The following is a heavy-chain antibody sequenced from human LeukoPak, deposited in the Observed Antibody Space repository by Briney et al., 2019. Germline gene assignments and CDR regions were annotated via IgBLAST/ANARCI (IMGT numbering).Heavy chain of an antibody. Sequence: GGSLRLSCAVSGFMFSQHTMSWVRQAPGKGLEWVANIKQDGSEKYYVDSVKGRFTISRDNAKNSLYLQMNSLRAEDTAVYYCARDGRGSSGYCYFDYWGQGTLVTVSS. V-gene: IGHV3-7*01. J-gene: IGHJ4*02. CDR1: GFMFSQHT. D-gene: IGHD3-22*01. CDR2: IKQDGSEK. CDR3: ARDGRGSSGYCYFDY.